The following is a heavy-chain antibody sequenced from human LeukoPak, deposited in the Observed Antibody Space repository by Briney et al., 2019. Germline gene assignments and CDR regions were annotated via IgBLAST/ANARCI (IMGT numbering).Heavy chain of an antibody. CDR3: AKGNPGSYFDY. D-gene: IGHD1-14*01. CDR2: IRYDGSNK. J-gene: IGHJ4*02. CDR1: GFTFSSYG. V-gene: IGHV3-30*02. Sequence: PGGSLRLSCAASGFTFSSYGMHWVRQAPGKGLEWVAFIRYDGSNKYYAGSVKGRFTISRDNSKNTLYLQMNSLRAEDTAVYYCAKGNPGSYFDYWGQGTLVTVSS.